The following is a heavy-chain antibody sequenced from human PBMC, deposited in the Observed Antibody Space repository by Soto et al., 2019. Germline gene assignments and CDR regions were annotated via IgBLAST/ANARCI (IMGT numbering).Heavy chain of an antibody. D-gene: IGHD1-26*01. V-gene: IGHV4-34*01. Sequence: QVQLQQWGAGLLKPSETLSLTCAVYGGSFSGYYWSWIRQPPGKGLEWIGEINHSGSTNYNPSLKTRVTLSVDTSKNQFSLKLSSVTAADTAVYYCARGRVGARYFDYWGQGTLVTVSS. CDR2: INHSGST. CDR3: ARGRVGARYFDY. CDR1: GGSFSGYY. J-gene: IGHJ4*02.